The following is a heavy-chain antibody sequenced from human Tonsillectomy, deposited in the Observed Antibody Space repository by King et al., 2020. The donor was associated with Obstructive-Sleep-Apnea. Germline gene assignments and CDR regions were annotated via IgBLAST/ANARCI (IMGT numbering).Heavy chain of an antibody. D-gene: IGHD3-22*01. CDR2: ISGSGGST. Sequence: VQLVESGGGLERPGGSLRLSCAASGFTFSTYAMSWVRQAPGKGLEWVSGISGSGGSTYYADSVKGRFTISRDNSKNTLYLQMNSLRAEDTAIYYCVKDRLTMMWIDYGGQGTLVTVSS. CDR3: VKDRLTMMWIDY. CDR1: GFTFSTYA. V-gene: IGHV3-23*04. J-gene: IGHJ4*02.